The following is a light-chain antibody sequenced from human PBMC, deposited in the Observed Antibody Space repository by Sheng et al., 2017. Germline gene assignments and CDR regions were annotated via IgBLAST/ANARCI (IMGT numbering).Light chain of an antibody. CDR2: PAS. J-gene: IGKJ1*01. CDR1: HRISTF. CDR3: LQHNTDPPT. Sequence: DIQMTQSPSSLSASVGDRVTITCRASHRISTFLSWFQQKPGKPPKLLIFPASSLQSGVPSRFSGSGSGTEFTLTISSLQPEDFATYFCLQHNTDPPTFGQGTKVEIK. V-gene: IGKV1-17*01.